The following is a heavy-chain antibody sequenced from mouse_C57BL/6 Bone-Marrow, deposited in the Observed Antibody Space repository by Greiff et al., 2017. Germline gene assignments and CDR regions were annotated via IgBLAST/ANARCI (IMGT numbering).Heavy chain of an antibody. CDR2: IDPETGGT. V-gene: IGHV1-15*01. Sequence: VKLVESGAELVRPGASVTLSCKASGYTFTDYEMHWVKQTPVHGLEWIGAIDPETGGTAYNQKFKGKAILTADKSSSTAYLELRSLTSEDSAVYYCTVDGYSDYWGQGTTLTVSS. CDR1: GYTFTDYE. CDR3: TVDGYSDY. D-gene: IGHD2-3*01. J-gene: IGHJ2*01.